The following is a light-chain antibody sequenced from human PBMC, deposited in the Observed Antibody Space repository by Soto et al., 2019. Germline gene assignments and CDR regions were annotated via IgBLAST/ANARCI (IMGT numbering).Light chain of an antibody. CDR1: SSNIGAGYD. V-gene: IGLV1-40*01. CDR2: GNN. CDR3: RSYYRSLGGYWV. J-gene: IGLJ3*02. Sequence: QSVLTQPPSVSGAPGQRVTISCTGSSSNIGAGYDVHWYQQLPGRAPKLLIYGNNNRPSGVPDRFSGSKSGTSASLAITGRQADEEDDYYCRSYYRSLGGYWVFGGGTKLTVL.